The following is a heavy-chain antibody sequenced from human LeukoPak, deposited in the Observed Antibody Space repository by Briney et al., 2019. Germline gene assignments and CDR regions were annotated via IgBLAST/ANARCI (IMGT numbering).Heavy chain of an antibody. D-gene: IGHD3-22*01. CDR2: IDPSDSYT. J-gene: IGHJ6*02. CDR3: ARWSYYDSSGYSYYYYGMDV. V-gene: IGHV5-10-1*01. CDR1: GYSFTSYW. Sequence: GESLRISCKGSGYSFTSYWISWVRRMPGKGLEWMGRIDPSDSYTNCSPSFQGHVTISADKSISTAYLQWSSLKASDTAMYYCARWSYYDSSGYSYYYYGMDVWGQGTTVTVSS.